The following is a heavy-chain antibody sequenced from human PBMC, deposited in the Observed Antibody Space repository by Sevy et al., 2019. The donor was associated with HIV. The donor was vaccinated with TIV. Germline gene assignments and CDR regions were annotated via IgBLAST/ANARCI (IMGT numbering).Heavy chain of an antibody. CDR2: IYAGGST. CDR3: ASQLGLGAFDI. J-gene: IGHJ3*02. V-gene: IGHV3-53*01. D-gene: IGHD7-27*01. Sequence: GGSLILSCAASGLSVSRNYLSWVRQAPGKGLEWVSVIYAGGSTYYEDSVKGRFTVSRDKAKNTLYYQMNSLSAGDTAVYYCASQLGLGAFDIWGQGTMVTVSS. CDR1: GLSVSRNY.